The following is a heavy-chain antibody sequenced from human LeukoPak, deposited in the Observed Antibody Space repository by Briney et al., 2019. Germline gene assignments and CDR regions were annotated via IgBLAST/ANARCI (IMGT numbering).Heavy chain of an antibody. Sequence: PPGGSLRLSCAASGFTFSNYWMSWVRQAPGKGMEWVAIIEKDGSEILYVDSVKGRFTISRDNAKNSLYLQMNSLRAEDTAVYYCAAGAGWLIDWWGQGTLVTVSS. J-gene: IGHJ4*02. CDR1: GFTFSNYW. V-gene: IGHV3-7*01. CDR3: AAGAGWLIDW. CDR2: IEKDGSEI. D-gene: IGHD6-19*01.